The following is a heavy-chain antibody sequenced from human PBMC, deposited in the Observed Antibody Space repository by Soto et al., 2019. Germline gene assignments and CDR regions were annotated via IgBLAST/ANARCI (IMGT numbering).Heavy chain of an antibody. CDR3: ASDSGIVVAGNWFDP. Sequence: QVQLVESGGGVVQPGRSLRLSCAASGFTFSTYGMHWVRQAPDKGLEWVAVIWYDGSNKYYADSVKGRFTISRDNSKNTLYLQMNSLRAEDTAVYYCASDSGIVVAGNWFDPWGQGTLVTVSS. V-gene: IGHV3-33*01. J-gene: IGHJ5*02. D-gene: IGHD6-19*01. CDR2: IWYDGSNK. CDR1: GFTFSTYG.